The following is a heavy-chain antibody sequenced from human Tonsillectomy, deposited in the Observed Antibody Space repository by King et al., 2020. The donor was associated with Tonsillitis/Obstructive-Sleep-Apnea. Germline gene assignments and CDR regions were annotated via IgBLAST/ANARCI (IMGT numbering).Heavy chain of an antibody. CDR3: AREFRHDGSGGFDP. J-gene: IGHJ5*02. D-gene: IGHD3-22*01. CDR1: GFIVSSNY. CDR2: IYSGGST. Sequence: VQLVESGGGLIQPGGSLRLSCAASGFIVSSNYMSWVRQAPGKGLEWVSVIYSGGSTNYADSVKGRFTISRDNSKNTLYLQMNSLRAEDTAVYYCAREFRHDGSGGFDPWGQGTLVTVSS. V-gene: IGHV3-53*01.